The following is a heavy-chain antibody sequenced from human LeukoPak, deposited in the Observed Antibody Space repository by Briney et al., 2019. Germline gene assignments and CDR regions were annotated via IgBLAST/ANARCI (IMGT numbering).Heavy chain of an antibody. CDR3: ARGIDDFWSGYSPLPFDY. V-gene: IGHV4-59*01. Sequence: PSETLSLTCTVSGGSISSYYWSWIRQPPGKGLEWIGYIYYSGSTNYNPSLKSRVTISVDTSKNQFSLKLSSVTAADTAVYYCARGIDDFWSGYSPLPFDYWGQGTLVTVSS. J-gene: IGHJ4*02. CDR1: GGSISSYY. CDR2: IYYSGST. D-gene: IGHD3-3*01.